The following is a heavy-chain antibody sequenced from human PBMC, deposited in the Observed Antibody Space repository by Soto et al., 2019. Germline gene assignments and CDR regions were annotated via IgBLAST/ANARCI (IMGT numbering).Heavy chain of an antibody. CDR1: GDSISSISYY. D-gene: IGHD3-22*01. Sequence: SETLSLTCTVSGDSISSISYYWVWIRQPPGKGLEWIGSVYYSGSTYSNPSLKSRVTISVDTSKNQFSLKLSSVTVADTAVYYCARRIYYDSSAYLSPWGQGTLVTVSS. V-gene: IGHV4-39*01. J-gene: IGHJ5*02. CDR3: ARRIYYDSSAYLSP. CDR2: VYYSGST.